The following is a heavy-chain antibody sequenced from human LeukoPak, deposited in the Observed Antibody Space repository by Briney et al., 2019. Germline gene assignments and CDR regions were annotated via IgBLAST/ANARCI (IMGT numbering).Heavy chain of an antibody. Sequence: GGSLRLSCAASGFAFSDYAMSLVRQAPGKGLEWVSSITSSGAYYADSVKGRFTISRDNSQNTLYLHMNSLRAEDTALYYCATVRGAYCDYWGQGTLVTVSS. CDR3: ATVRGAYCDY. J-gene: IGHJ4*02. V-gene: IGHV3-23*01. D-gene: IGHD4/OR15-4a*01. CDR2: ITSSGA. CDR1: GFAFSDYA.